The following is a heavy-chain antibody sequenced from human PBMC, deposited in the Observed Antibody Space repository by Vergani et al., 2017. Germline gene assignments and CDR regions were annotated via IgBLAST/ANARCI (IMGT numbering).Heavy chain of an antibody. CDR3: ARDHLVVVTKAYSFDY. CDR1: GFTFSSYS. Sequence: EVQLVESGGGLVQPGGSLRLSCAASGFTFSSYSMNWVRQAPGKGLEWVSYISSSSSTIYYPDSVKGRFTISRDNAKNSLYLQMNSLRAEDTAVYYCARDHLVVVTKAYSFDYWGQGTLVTVSS. J-gene: IGHJ4*02. V-gene: IGHV3-48*01. CDR2: ISSSSSTI. D-gene: IGHD3-22*01.